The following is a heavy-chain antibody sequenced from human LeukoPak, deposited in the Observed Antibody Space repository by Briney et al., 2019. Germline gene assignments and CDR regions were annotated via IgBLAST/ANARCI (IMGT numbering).Heavy chain of an antibody. J-gene: IGHJ4*02. Sequence: GGSLRLSCAASGFTFSNYNMNWVRQAPGKGLEWVATIKRDGVETYYVDSVRGRFTISRDNAENSVYLRMNNLRDEDTAVYYCTRGGRNTSYYWYYWGQGTLVTVSS. CDR3: TRGGRNTSYYWYY. D-gene: IGHD1-26*01. CDR1: GFTFSNYN. CDR2: IKRDGVET. V-gene: IGHV3-7*01.